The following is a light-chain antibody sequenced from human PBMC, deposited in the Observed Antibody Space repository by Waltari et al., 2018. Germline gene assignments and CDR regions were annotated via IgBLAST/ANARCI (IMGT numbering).Light chain of an antibody. CDR2: GAS. J-gene: IGKJ1*01. Sequence: EIVMTQSPATLSVSLGERSTISCRASQSISSNLAWYQQKPGQAPRLLIFGASTRATGIPTRFSGSGSGTEFTLTISSLQSEDFAIYYCQQYNNWLWTFGQGTEVEIK. V-gene: IGKV3-15*01. CDR3: QQYNNWLWT. CDR1: QSISSN.